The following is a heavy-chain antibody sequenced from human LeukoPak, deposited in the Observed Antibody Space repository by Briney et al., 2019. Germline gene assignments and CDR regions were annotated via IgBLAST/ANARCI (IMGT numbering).Heavy chain of an antibody. V-gene: IGHV4-34*01. Sequence: SETLSLTCAVYGGPFSGYYWSWIRQPPGKGLEWIGEINHSGSTNYNPSLKSRVTISVDTSKNQFSLKLSSVTAADTAVYYCARGVDAASAIDYWGQGTLVTVSS. D-gene: IGHD5-24*01. CDR2: INHSGST. CDR1: GGPFSGYY. CDR3: ARGVDAASAIDY. J-gene: IGHJ4*02.